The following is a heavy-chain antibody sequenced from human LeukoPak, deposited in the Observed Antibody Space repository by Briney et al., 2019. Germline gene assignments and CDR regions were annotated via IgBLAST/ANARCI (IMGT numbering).Heavy chain of an antibody. J-gene: IGHJ4*02. CDR1: GGTFSSYA. CDR3: ARGYNDYGDYVYGD. CDR2: IIPIFGTA. Sequence: SVKVSCKASGGTFSSYAISWVRQAPGQGLEWMGGIIPIFGTANYAQEFQGRVTITADKSTSTAHMELSSLRSEDTAVYYCARGYNDYGDYVYGDWGQGTLVTVSS. V-gene: IGHV1-69*06. D-gene: IGHD4-17*01.